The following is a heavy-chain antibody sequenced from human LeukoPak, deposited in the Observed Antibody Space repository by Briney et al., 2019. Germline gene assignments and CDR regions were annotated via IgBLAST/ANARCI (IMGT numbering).Heavy chain of an antibody. Sequence: SETLSLTCTVSGGSISSYYWSWIRQPPGKGLEWIGYIYTSGSTNYNPSLKSRVTISVDTSKNQFSLKLSSVTAADTAVYYCARRVGEAGATIKDDAFDIWGQGTMVTVSS. CDR3: ARRVGEAGATIKDDAFDI. V-gene: IGHV4-4*09. J-gene: IGHJ3*02. D-gene: IGHD1-26*01. CDR2: IYTSGST. CDR1: GGSISSYY.